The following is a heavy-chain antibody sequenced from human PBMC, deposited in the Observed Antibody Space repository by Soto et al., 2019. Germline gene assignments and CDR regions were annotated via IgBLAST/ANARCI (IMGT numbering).Heavy chain of an antibody. J-gene: IGHJ5*02. D-gene: IGHD6-19*01. CDR2: ISSSSSYI. CDR1: GFTFSSYS. V-gene: IGHV3-21*01. CDR3: ASWRAVAGAYNWFDP. Sequence: GGSLRLSCAASGFTFSSYSMNWVRQAPGKGLEWASSISSSSSYIYYADSVKGRFTISRDNAKNSLYLQMNSLRAEDTAVYYCASWRAVAGAYNWFDPWGQGTLVTVSS.